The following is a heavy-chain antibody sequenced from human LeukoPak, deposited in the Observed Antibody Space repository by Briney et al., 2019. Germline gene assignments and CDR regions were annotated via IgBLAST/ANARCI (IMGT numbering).Heavy chain of an antibody. Sequence: PGGPLRLSCAASGFTFSSYATSWVRQAPGKGLEWVSSVSGSGGYTYYAGSVKGRFTISRDNSKNTLYPQMNSLRAEDTAIYYCAKDRPNYYDSSGHYYRRDGDYWGQGTLVTVSS. CDR2: VSGSGGYT. V-gene: IGHV3-23*01. CDR3: AKDRPNYYDSSGHYYRRDGDY. D-gene: IGHD3-22*01. CDR1: GFTFSSYA. J-gene: IGHJ4*02.